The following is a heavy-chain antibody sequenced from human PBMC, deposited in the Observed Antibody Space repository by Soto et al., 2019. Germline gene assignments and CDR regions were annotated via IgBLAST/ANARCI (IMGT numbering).Heavy chain of an antibody. CDR1: GGSILSYY. D-gene: IGHD3-10*01. Sequence: SETLSLTCTVSGGSILSYYWSWIRQPAGKGLEWIGRIYTSGSTNYNPSLKSRVTMSVDTSKNQFSLKLSSVTAADTAVYYCARAGLYHGQGSYVNSFDTCGQGTLVTVSA. CDR2: IYTSGST. CDR3: ARAGLYHGQGSYVNSFDT. J-gene: IGHJ5*02. V-gene: IGHV4-4*07.